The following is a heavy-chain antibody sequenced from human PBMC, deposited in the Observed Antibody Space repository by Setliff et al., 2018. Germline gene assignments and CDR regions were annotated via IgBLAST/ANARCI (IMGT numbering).Heavy chain of an antibody. D-gene: IGHD5-12*01. CDR1: NFSVTTVYY. CDR2: VYYSGST. J-gene: IGHJ4*02. Sequence: SETLSLTCSVSNFSVTTVYYWGWVRQPPGKGLEWIANVYYSGSTFYSPSLQSRVTMSVDTAKNQFSLNLHSVTAADTAVYYCARGGPYRYFDYWGQGTLVTVS. CDR3: ARGGPYRYFDY. V-gene: IGHV4-38-2*02.